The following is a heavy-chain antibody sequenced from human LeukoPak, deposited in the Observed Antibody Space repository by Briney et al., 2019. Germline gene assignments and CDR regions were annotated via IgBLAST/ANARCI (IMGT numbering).Heavy chain of an antibody. D-gene: IGHD3-3*01. Sequence: GGSLRLSCAASGFTFSDSAMSWVRQAPGKGLEWVSSLSGSGGSTHYADSVRGRFTISRDNSKNTLYLQVNSLRAEDTAVYYCAKAAFWSHFDYWGQGTLVTVSS. CDR3: AKAAFWSHFDY. CDR2: LSGSGGST. V-gene: IGHV3-23*01. CDR1: GFTFSDSA. J-gene: IGHJ4*02.